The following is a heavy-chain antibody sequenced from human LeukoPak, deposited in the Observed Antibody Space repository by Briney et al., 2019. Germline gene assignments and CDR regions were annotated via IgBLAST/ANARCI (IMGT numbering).Heavy chain of an antibody. V-gene: IGHV3-7*05. CDR3: ARGAGPYCSGGSCYLEGDY. J-gene: IGHJ4*02. D-gene: IGHD2-15*01. Sequence: GGSLRLSCAASGFTFSSYWMSWVRQAPGKGLERVANIKQDGSEKYYVDSVKGRFTISRDNAKNSLYLQMNSLRAEDTAVYYCARGAGPYCSGGSCYLEGDYWGQGTLVTVSS. CDR1: GFTFSSYW. CDR2: IKQDGSEK.